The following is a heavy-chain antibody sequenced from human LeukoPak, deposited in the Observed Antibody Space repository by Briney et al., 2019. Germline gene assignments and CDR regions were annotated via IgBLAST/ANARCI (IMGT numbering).Heavy chain of an antibody. Sequence: ASVKVSCKASGGTFSSYAISWVRQAPGQGLEWMGRIIPIFGTANYAQKFQGRVTITTDESTSTAYMALSSLRSEDTAVYYCASYSSGWAGRDYYYYYMDVWGKGTTVTVSS. V-gene: IGHV1-69*05. D-gene: IGHD6-19*01. CDR1: GGTFSSYA. J-gene: IGHJ6*03. CDR2: IIPIFGTA. CDR3: ASYSSGWAGRDYYYYYMDV.